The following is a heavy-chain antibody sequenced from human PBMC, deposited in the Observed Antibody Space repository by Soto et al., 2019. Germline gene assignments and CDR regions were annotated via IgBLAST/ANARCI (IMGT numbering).Heavy chain of an antibody. J-gene: IGHJ5*02. CDR2: ISAYNGNT. CDR3: ARVSTVVRHNWFEP. Sequence: QVQLVQSGAEVKKPGASVKVSCKASGYTFTSYGISWVRQAPGQGLEWMGWISAYNGNTNFAQKLQGRVTMTTDTSTSTAYMELRSLSSDDAAVYYCARVSTVVRHNWFEPWGQGTLVTVSS. CDR1: GYTFTSYG. D-gene: IGHD2-15*01. V-gene: IGHV1-18*04.